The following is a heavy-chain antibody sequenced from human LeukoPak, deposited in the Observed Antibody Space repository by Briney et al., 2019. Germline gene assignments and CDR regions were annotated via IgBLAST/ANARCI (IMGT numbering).Heavy chain of an antibody. Sequence: ASVKVSCKASGYTFTTYAMHWVRQAPGQRLEWMGWISAYNGNTNYAQKLQGRVTMTTDTSTSTAYMELRSLRSDDTAVYYCARNYGDYSDYWGQGTLVTVSS. CDR3: ARNYGDYSDY. CDR1: GYTFTTYA. D-gene: IGHD4-17*01. J-gene: IGHJ4*02. V-gene: IGHV1-18*01. CDR2: ISAYNGNT.